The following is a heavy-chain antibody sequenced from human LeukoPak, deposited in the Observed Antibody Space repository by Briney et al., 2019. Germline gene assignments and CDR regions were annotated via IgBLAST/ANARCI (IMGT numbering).Heavy chain of an antibody. CDR3: ARHLAARLRGARFSDY. J-gene: IGHJ4*02. V-gene: IGHV4-59*08. CDR1: GGSINSYY. D-gene: IGHD3-16*01. CDR2: IDDSGNT. Sequence: SETLSLTCIVSGGSINSYYWSWIRQPPGKGLEWIAYIDDSGNTNSNPSLKSRVTISVDTSRNEFSLKVNYVTAADTAVYYCARHLAARLRGARFSDYWGQGTLVTVSS.